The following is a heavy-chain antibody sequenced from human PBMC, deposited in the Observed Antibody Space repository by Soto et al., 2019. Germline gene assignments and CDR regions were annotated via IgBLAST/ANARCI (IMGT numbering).Heavy chain of an antibody. D-gene: IGHD4-17*01. CDR3: ARGAATVTPGWFDP. Sequence: SLTCAVSGYSISSGYYWGWIRQTPGKGLEWIASIYHSGSTYYNPSLKSRVTISVDTSKSQFSLKLTSVTAADTAVYYCARGAATVTPGWFDPWGQGIMVTVSS. CDR2: IYHSGST. V-gene: IGHV4-38-2*01. CDR1: GYSISSGYY. J-gene: IGHJ5*02.